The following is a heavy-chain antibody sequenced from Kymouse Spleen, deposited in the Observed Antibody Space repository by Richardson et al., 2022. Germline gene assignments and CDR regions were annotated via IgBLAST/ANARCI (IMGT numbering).Heavy chain of an antibody. CDR1: GFTVSSNY. D-gene: IGHD3-9*01. V-gene: IGHV3-53*01. CDR3: AGYDILTGYYPPFDY. J-gene: IGHJ4*02. CDR2: IYSGGST. Sequence: EVQLVESGGGLIQPGGSLRLSCAASGFTVSSNYMSWVRQAPGKGLEWVSVIYSGGSTYYADSVKGRFTISRDNSKNTLYLQMNSLRAEDTAVYYCAGYDILTGYYPPFDYWGQGTLVTVSS.